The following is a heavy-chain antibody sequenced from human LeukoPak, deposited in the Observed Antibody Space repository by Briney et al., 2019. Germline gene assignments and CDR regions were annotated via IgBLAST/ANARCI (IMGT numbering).Heavy chain of an antibody. D-gene: IGHD2-2*02. J-gene: IGHJ2*01. CDR2: IYYSGST. Sequence: SETLSLTCTVSGGSISSGGYYWSWIRQHPGKGLEWIGYIYYSGSTYYNPSLKSRVTISVDTSKNQFSLKLSSATAADTAVYYCARGTRDIVVVPAAIKNYWYFDLWGRGTLVTVSS. CDR3: ARGTRDIVVVPAAIKNYWYFDL. CDR1: GGSISSGGYY. V-gene: IGHV4-31*03.